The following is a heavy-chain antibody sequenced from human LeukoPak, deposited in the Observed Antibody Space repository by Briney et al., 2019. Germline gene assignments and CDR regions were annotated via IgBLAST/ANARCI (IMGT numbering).Heavy chain of an antibody. CDR3: ARDRKYSSGWSW. J-gene: IGHJ3*01. V-gene: IGHV1-69*06. CDR2: IMPMFGKA. Sequence: ASVKVSCKASGGTFSSYDISWVRQAPGQGLEWMGGIMPMFGKANYAQKFQGRVTTTADKATSTAYMELSRLRSDDTAVYYCARDRKYSSGWSWWGQGTMVTVSS. D-gene: IGHD6-19*01. CDR1: GGTFSSYD.